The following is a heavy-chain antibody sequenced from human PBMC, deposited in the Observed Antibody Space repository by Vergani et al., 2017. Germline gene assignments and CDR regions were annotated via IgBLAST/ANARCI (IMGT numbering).Heavy chain of an antibody. D-gene: IGHD5-18*01. CDR1: GFTFSSYA. V-gene: IGHV3-23*01. Sequence: EVQLLESGGGLVRPGGSLRTSCAASGFTFSSYALSWVRQAPGKGVGWVSAISGSGGSKSYADSVKARFTISRDNSKNTLYLQMNSLRAEDTAVYYCAKDRGYSYGYPLDYYGMDVWGQGTTVTVSS. CDR3: AKDRGYSYGYPLDYYGMDV. J-gene: IGHJ6*02. CDR2: ISGSGGSK.